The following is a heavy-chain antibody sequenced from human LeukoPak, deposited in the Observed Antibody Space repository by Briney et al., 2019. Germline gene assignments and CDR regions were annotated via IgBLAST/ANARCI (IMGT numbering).Heavy chain of an antibody. CDR2: NNSGST. V-gene: IGHV4-39*01. D-gene: IGHD5-24*01. CDR1: GGSISSSSDY. J-gene: IGHJ5*02. CDR3: ARHTAEKYNWFDR. Sequence: SETLSLTCTVSGGSISSSSDYWGWIRQPPGKGLEWIGNNNSGSTYYNPPLKSRVTISVDTSKNQFSLKMSSVTAADTAVYYCARHTAEKYNWFDRWGQGTLVTVSS.